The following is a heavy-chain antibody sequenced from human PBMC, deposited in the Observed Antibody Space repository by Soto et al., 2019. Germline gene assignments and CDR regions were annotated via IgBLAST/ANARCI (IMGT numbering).Heavy chain of an antibody. D-gene: IGHD2-15*01. Sequence: KSGPTLVNPTQTLTLTCSCSGFSVSTSGEAVGWISQPPGKALEWLALIYWNDNKYYSPSLKSRLTITKDTSKNQVVLTMTNMDPEDTATYYCAHRFCAGGSSYYTLDFWGQGPLVTRYS. J-gene: IGHJ4*02. CDR1: GFSVSTSGEA. CDR3: AHRFCAGGSSYYTLDF. CDR2: IYWNDNK. V-gene: IGHV2-5*01.